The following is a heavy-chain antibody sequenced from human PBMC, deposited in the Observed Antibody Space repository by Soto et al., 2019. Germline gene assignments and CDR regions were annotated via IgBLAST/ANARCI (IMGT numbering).Heavy chain of an antibody. CDR3: ARDLVRAMVTFGHHYYGMDV. Sequence: QVQLVQSGAEVKKPGSSVKVSCKASGGTFSSYAISWVRQAPGQGLEWMGGIIPIFGTANYAKKFQGRVTITADEATSTAYMELSSLRSEDTAVYYCARDLVRAMVTFGHHYYGMDVWGQGTTVTVSS. CDR1: GGTFSSYA. J-gene: IGHJ6*02. V-gene: IGHV1-69*12. CDR2: IIPIFGTA. D-gene: IGHD3-16*01.